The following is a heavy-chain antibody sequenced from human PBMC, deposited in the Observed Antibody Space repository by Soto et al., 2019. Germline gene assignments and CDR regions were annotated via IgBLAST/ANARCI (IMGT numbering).Heavy chain of an antibody. Sequence: PSETLTPTCTVSGGSIRSYYSSWFRQPPGKGLEWIGSIYYSGSTTYNPSLKSRVTISVDTSKNQFSLKLSSVTAADTAVYYCARDLSGYYEYYFDYWGQGNLVTVSS. V-gene: IGHV4-59*01. D-gene: IGHD3-22*01. CDR2: IYYSGST. CDR3: ARDLSGYYEYYFDY. J-gene: IGHJ4*02. CDR1: GGSIRSYY.